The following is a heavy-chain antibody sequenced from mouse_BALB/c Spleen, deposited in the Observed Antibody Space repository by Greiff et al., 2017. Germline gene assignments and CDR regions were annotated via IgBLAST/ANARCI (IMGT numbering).Heavy chain of an antibody. V-gene: IGHV2-2*02. J-gene: IGHJ4*01. CDR1: GFSLTSYG. D-gene: IGHD2-14*01. CDR2: IWSGGST. Sequence: VQLKESGPGLVQPSQSLSITCTVSGFSLTSYGVHWVRQSPGKGLEWLGVIWSGGSTDYNAAFISRLSISKDNSKSQVFFKMNSLQANDTAIYYCARYRYDAYYYAMDYWGQGTSVTVSS. CDR3: ARYRYDAYYYAMDY.